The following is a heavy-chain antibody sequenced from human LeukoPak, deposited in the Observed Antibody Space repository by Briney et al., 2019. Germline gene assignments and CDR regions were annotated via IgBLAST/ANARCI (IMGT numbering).Heavy chain of an antibody. CDR2: FDPEDGET. CDR3: AREYYYDSSGYYYNRQSGNDY. J-gene: IGHJ4*02. CDR1: GYTLTELS. Sequence: GASVKVSCKVSGYTLTELSMHWVRQAPGKGLEWMGGFDPEDGETIYAQKFQGRVTMTEDTSTDTAYMELSRLRSDDTAVYYCAREYYYDSSGYYYNRQSGNDYWGQGTLVTVSS. V-gene: IGHV1-24*01. D-gene: IGHD3-22*01.